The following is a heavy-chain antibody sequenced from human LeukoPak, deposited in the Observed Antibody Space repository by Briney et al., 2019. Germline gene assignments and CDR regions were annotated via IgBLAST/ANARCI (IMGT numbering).Heavy chain of an antibody. Sequence: PGGSLRLSCAASGFTLSSYGMHWVRQAPGKGLEGVAFIRYDGSNKYYADSVKGRFTISRDNSKNTLYLQMNSLRAEDTAVYYCAKDKYYDYVWGSYRGSWGQGTLVTVSS. D-gene: IGHD3-16*02. V-gene: IGHV3-30*02. CDR1: GFTLSSYG. CDR3: AKDKYYDYVWGSYRGS. J-gene: IGHJ5*02. CDR2: IRYDGSNK.